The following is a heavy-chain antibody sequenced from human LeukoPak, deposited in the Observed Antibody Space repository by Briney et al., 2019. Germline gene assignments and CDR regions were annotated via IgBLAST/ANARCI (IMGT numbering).Heavy chain of an antibody. D-gene: IGHD1-26*01. Sequence: GGSLRLSCAASGFTFSNNAMSWVRQAPGKGLEWVSAISGSGVTTYYADSVKDRFTISRDNSKNTLYLQMISLRAEDTAVYYCAKDRGGSYYYYYYYMDVWGKGTTVTVSS. CDR3: AKDRGGSYYYYYYYMDV. V-gene: IGHV3-23*01. CDR2: ISGSGVTT. CDR1: GFTFSNNA. J-gene: IGHJ6*03.